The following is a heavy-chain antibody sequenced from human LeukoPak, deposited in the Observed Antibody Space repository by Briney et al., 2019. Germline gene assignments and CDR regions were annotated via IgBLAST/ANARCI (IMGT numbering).Heavy chain of an antibody. CDR1: GGSISSGDYY. D-gene: IGHD2-15*01. Sequence: KTSETLSLTCTVSGGSISSGDYYWSWIRQPPGKGLEWIGYIYYSGSTYYNPSLKSRVTISVDTSKNQFSLKLSSVTAADTAVYYCASDRSGGGNLLNIDYWGQGTLVTVSS. J-gene: IGHJ4*02. V-gene: IGHV4-30-4*01. CDR2: IYYSGST. CDR3: ASDRSGGGNLLNIDY.